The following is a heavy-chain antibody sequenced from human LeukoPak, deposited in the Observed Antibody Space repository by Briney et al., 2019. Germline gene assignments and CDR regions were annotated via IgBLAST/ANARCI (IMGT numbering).Heavy chain of an antibody. J-gene: IGHJ4*02. D-gene: IGHD1-26*01. Sequence: SETLSLTCAVYGGSFSGYYWSWIRQPPGKGLEWIGEINHSGSTNYNPSLKSRVTISVDTSKNRFSLKLSSVTAADTAVYYCAGVGVGATGNFDYWGQGTLVTVSS. CDR2: INHSGST. CDR3: AGVGVGATGNFDY. V-gene: IGHV4-34*01. CDR1: GGSFSGYY.